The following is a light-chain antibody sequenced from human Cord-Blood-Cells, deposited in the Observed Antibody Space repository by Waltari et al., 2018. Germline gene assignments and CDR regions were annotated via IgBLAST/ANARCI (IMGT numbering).Light chain of an antibody. V-gene: IGKV1-9*01. J-gene: IGKJ4*01. CDR3: HQLKSYPRS. CDR1: QGISSY. CDR2: AAS. Sequence: DIQLTQSPSFLSASVGDRVTITCRASQGISSYLAWYQQKPGKAPKLLIYAASTLQSGVPSRFGGSETGTEFPLTITTLQPENLAIYAYHQLKSYPRSYGGGTRVEIK.